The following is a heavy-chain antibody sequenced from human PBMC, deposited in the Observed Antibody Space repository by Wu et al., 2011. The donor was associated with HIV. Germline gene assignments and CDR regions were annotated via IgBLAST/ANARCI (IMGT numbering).Heavy chain of an antibody. Sequence: QVQLVQSGAEVKKPGSSVKVSCQASGGTFKTYAISWVRQAPGQGLEWMGGIIPLLGTANYPQKFQDRVTITTDESTNTAYMELSRLRSDDTAVYYCARPYCSGGNCLGFDYWGQGTLVTVSS. CDR1: GGTFKTYA. D-gene: IGHD2-15*01. CDR2: IIPLLGTA. J-gene: IGHJ4*02. CDR3: ARPYCSGGNCLGFDY. V-gene: IGHV1-69*01.